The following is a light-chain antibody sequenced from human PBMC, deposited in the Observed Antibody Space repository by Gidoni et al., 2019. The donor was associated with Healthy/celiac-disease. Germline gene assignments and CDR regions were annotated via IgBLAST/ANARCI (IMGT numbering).Light chain of an antibody. CDR3: LQDYNYPRT. J-gene: IGKJ1*01. Sequence: AIQMTQSPSSLSASVGERVTITCRASQGIRNDLGWYQQKPGKAPKLLSYAASSLQSGVPSRVSGSGSGTDFTLTISSLQPEDFATYYCLQDYNYPRTFGQGTKVEIK. CDR1: QGIRND. CDR2: AAS. V-gene: IGKV1-6*01.